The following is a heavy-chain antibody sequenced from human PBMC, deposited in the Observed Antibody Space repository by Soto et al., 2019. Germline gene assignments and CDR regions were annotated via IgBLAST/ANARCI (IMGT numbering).Heavy chain of an antibody. CDR2: INAGNGNT. CDR3: ARGVARIVVVITEYNCFDP. J-gene: IGHJ5*02. CDR1: GYTFTSYA. D-gene: IGHD3-22*01. V-gene: IGHV1-3*01. Sequence: GASVKVSCKASGYTFTSYAMHWVRQAPGQRLEWMGWINAGNGNTKYSQKFQGRVTIARDTSASTAYMELSSLRSEDTAVYYCARGVARIVVVITEYNCFDPWGQGTLVTVS.